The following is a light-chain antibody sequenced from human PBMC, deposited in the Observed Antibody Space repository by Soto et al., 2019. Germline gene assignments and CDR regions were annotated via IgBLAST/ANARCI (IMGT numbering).Light chain of an antibody. CDR3: QQYGSSPFT. Sequence: EIVLTQSPATLSLSPGEGATLSCGASQSVRSSYVAWFQQKPGLAPRLLIYDASSRATGIPDRFRGSGSGTDFTLTISRLEPEDFAVYYCQQYGSSPFTFGPGTKVDI. CDR1: QSVRSSY. J-gene: IGKJ3*01. CDR2: DAS. V-gene: IGKV3D-20*01.